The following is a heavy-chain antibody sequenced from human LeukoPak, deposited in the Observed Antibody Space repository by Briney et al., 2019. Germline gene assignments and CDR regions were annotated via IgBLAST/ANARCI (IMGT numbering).Heavy chain of an antibody. CDR3: ARSVVVPAAMRPRGLVDY. Sequence: SETLSLTCAVYGGSFSGYYWSWIRQPQGKGLEWIGEINHSGSTNYNPSLKSRVTISVDTSKNQFSLKLSPVTAADTAVYYCARSVVVPAAMRPRGLVDYWGQGTLVTVSS. CDR2: INHSGST. D-gene: IGHD2-2*01. CDR1: GGSFSGYY. J-gene: IGHJ4*02. V-gene: IGHV4-34*01.